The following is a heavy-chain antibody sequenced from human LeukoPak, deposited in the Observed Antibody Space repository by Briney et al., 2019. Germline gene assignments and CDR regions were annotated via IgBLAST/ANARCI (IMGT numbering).Heavy chain of an antibody. V-gene: IGHV4-30-4*01. J-gene: IGHJ5*02. CDR3: ARHDYDSPPFDP. D-gene: IGHD3-16*01. Sequence: PSETLSLTCTVSGGSISSGDYYWGWIRQPPGKGLEWIGYIYYSGSTYYNPSLKSRVTISVDTSKNQFSLKLSSVTAADTAVYYCARHDYDSPPFDPWGQGTLVTVSS. CDR2: IYYSGST. CDR1: GGSISSGDYY.